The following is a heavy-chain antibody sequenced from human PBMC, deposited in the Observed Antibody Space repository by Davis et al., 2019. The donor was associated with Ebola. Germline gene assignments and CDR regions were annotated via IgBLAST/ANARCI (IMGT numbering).Heavy chain of an antibody. Sequence: SETLSLTCTVSGGSISSYYWSWIRQPPGKGLEWIGYIYYSGSTNYNPSLKSRVTISVDTSKNQFSLKLSSVTAADTAVYYCARDSGPYGMDVWGQGTTVTVSS. CDR2: IYYSGST. CDR3: ARDSGPYGMDV. V-gene: IGHV4-59*01. J-gene: IGHJ6*02. CDR1: GGSISSYY.